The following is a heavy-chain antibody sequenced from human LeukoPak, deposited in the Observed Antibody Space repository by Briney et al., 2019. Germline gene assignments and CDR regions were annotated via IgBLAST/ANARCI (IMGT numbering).Heavy chain of an antibody. J-gene: IGHJ4*02. CDR1: GFTFSGYG. CDR2: ISYDGSNK. V-gene: IGHV3-30*18. CDR3: AKGGSGLTYYFDQ. D-gene: IGHD5-12*01. Sequence: GGSLRLSCAASGFTFSGYGMHWVRQTPGKGLEWVAVISYDGSNKYYADSVKDRFTISRDNSKNTMYLQMNSLRAEGTAMYYCAKGGSGLTYYFDQWGQGTLVTVSS.